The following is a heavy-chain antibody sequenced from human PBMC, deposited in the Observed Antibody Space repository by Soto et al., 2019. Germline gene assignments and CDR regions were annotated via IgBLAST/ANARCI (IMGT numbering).Heavy chain of an antibody. CDR2: ISAYNGNT. V-gene: IGHV1-18*01. Sequence: ASVKVSCKASGYTFTSYGISWVRQAPGQGLEWMGWISAYNGNTNYAQKLQGRVTMTTDTSTSTAYMELRSLRSDDTAVYYCARGRETMARGVIDKYDYWGQGTQVTVSS. D-gene: IGHD3-10*01. CDR1: GYTFTSYG. J-gene: IGHJ4*02. CDR3: ARGRETMARGVIDKYDY.